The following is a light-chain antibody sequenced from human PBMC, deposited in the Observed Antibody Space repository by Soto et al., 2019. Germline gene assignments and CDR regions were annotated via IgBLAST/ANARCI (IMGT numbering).Light chain of an antibody. V-gene: IGKV1-5*03. CDR3: QQYNSSALT. J-gene: IGKJ4*01. Sequence: DIQMTQSPSTLSASVGDRVTITCRASQSISSWLAWYQQKPGKAPKLLIYKAASLESGVPSRFSGSGSGTEFLLIISRLPHDVFETYYYQQYNSSALTFGGGTKVEIK. CDR1: QSISSW. CDR2: KAA.